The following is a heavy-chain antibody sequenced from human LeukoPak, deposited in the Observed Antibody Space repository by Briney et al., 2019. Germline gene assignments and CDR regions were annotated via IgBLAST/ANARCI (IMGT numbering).Heavy chain of an antibody. CDR2: IYYSGST. D-gene: IGHD6-6*01. CDR3: ARFFVGSSEPRYYYGMDV. J-gene: IGHJ6*02. CDR1: GGSISSYY. Sequence: PSETLSLTCTVSGGSISSYYWSWIRQPPGKGLEWIGYIYYSGSTNYNPSLKSRVTISVDTSKNQFSLKLSSVTAADTAVYYCARFFVGSSEPRYYYGMDVWGQATTVTVSS. V-gene: IGHV4-59*01.